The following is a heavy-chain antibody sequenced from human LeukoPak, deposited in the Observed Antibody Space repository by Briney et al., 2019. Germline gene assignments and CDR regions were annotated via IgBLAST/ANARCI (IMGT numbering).Heavy chain of an antibody. CDR2: IYHSGST. J-gene: IGHJ4*02. V-gene: IGHV4-38-2*02. Sequence: KPSETLSLTCTVSGYSISSGYYWGWIRQPPGKGLEWIGSIYHSGSTYYNPSLKSRVTISVDTSKNQFSLKLSSVTAADTAVYYCAKDGGGSYSSFGYYFDYWGQGTLVTVSS. CDR1: GYSISSGYY. D-gene: IGHD1-26*01. CDR3: AKDGGGSYSSFGYYFDY.